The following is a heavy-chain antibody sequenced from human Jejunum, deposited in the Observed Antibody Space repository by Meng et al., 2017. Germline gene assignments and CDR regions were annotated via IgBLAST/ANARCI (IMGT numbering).Heavy chain of an antibody. CDR3: AKGSDNYDSSGYPFRFDP. J-gene: IGHJ5*02. V-gene: IGHV3-33*03. D-gene: IGHD3-22*01. CDR1: GITFYTSG. CDR2: ISSAGTDA. Sequence: QVQLVESGGGVVQPETALRLACEASGITFYTSGMHWVRQAPGEGLEWVAFISSAGTDAYYADSVKGRVTISRDNSKSTLYLQVSSLRAEDTAVYYCAKGSDNYDSSGYPFRFDPWGQGTLVTVSS.